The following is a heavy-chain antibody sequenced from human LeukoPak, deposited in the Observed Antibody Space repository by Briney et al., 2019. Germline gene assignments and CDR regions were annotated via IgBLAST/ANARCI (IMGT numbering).Heavy chain of an antibody. Sequence: VEALQISCKGSRYSFTSYWIGWVRHMTGKGLEWMGNIYPGDSDTRYSPSFQGQFTISADKSISTAYPQWSSLKASDTAMYYCARRGYCSGGSCFDAFDIWGQGTMVTVSS. V-gene: IGHV5-51*01. CDR3: ARRGYCSGGSCFDAFDI. D-gene: IGHD2-15*01. CDR2: IYPGDSDT. CDR1: RYSFTSYW. J-gene: IGHJ3*02.